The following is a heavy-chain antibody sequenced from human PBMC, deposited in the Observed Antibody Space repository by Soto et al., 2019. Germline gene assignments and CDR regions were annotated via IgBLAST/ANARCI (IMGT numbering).Heavy chain of an antibody. D-gene: IGHD3-22*01. CDR2: IYHSGST. Sequence: QVQLQESGPGLVKPSGTLSLTCAVSGGSISSSNWWSWVRQPPGKGLEWIGEIYHSGSTNYNPSLKSRGTISVGESKNQFSLKLSSVTAADTAVDYCARGHLYYYDSSGCYFDYWGQGTLVTVSS. J-gene: IGHJ4*02. CDR1: GGSISSSNW. V-gene: IGHV4-4*02. CDR3: ARGHLYYYDSSGCYFDY.